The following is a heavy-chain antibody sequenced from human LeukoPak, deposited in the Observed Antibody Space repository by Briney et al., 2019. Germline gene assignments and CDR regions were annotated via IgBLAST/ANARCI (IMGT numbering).Heavy chain of an antibody. CDR2: MSYDGFNK. CDR3: AKTKGYSYGYYFDY. Sequence: GRSLRLSCAASGFTFSSYAMHWVRQSLGKGLXXXXVMSYDGFNKYYADSVKGRFTISRDNSKNTLYLQMNSLRAEDTAVYYCAKTKGYSYGYYFDYWGQGTLVTVSS. D-gene: IGHD5-18*01. CDR1: GFTFSSYA. J-gene: IGHJ4*02. V-gene: IGHV3-30*18.